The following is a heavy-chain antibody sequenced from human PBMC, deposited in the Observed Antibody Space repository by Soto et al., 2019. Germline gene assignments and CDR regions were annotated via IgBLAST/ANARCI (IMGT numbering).Heavy chain of an antibody. Sequence: QVQLQESGPGLVKPSQTLSLTCTVSGGSISSGDYYWSWIRQPPGKGLGWIGYIYYSGSTYDNPSLKSRVTISVDTSKNQFSLKLSSVTAADTAVYYCARAVLQGYYYGMDVWGQGTTVTVSS. CDR1: GGSISSGDYY. D-gene: IGHD3-10*01. CDR2: IYYSGST. J-gene: IGHJ6*02. V-gene: IGHV4-30-4*01. CDR3: ARAVLQGYYYGMDV.